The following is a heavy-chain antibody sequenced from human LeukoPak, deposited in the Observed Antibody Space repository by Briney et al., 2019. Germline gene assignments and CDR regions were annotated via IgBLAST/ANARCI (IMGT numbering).Heavy chain of an antibody. V-gene: IGHV3-30-3*01. J-gene: IGHJ4*02. CDR2: MSYDGNNK. Sequence: PGGSLRLSCEASGFTFSSHAIHWVRQAPGKGLEWVAVMSYDGNNKYYAASVKGRFTISRDSSKNTLYLQMNSLITEDTAVYYCARDGDTAIRGVNFDSWGQGILVTVSS. CDR1: GFTFSSHA. D-gene: IGHD3-10*01. CDR3: ARDGDTAIRGVNFDS.